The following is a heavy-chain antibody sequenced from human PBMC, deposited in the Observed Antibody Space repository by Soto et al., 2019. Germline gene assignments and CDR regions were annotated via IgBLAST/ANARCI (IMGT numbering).Heavy chain of an antibody. CDR2: IHYSGST. J-gene: IGHJ4*02. V-gene: IGHV4-39*01. CDR1: GDSIGTTHSY. CDR3: ARHEGNGNVWPLDY. D-gene: IGHD2-8*01. Sequence: SETLSLTCTVSGDSIGTTHSYWAWIRQAPGKGLEWIGNIHYSGSTYYMPSLRSRVTLSVDTSKNQFSLRLTSVTAEDTAVYYCARHEGNGNVWPLDYWGQGTLVTVSS.